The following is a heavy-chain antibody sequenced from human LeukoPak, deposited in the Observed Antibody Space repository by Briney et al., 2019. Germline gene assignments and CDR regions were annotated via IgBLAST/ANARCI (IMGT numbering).Heavy chain of an antibody. Sequence: SETLSLTCAVYGGSFSGYYWSWIRQPPGKGQEWIGEINHSGSTNYNPSLKSRVTISVDTSKNQFSLKLSSVTAADTAVYYCARGRNYYGSGSHSNWFDPWGQGTLVTVSS. CDR3: ARGRNYYGSGSHSNWFDP. CDR2: INHSGST. CDR1: GGSFSGYY. V-gene: IGHV4-34*01. D-gene: IGHD3-10*01. J-gene: IGHJ5*02.